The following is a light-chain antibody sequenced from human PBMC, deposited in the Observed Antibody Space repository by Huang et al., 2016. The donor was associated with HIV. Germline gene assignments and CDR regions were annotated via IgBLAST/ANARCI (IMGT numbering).Light chain of an antibody. Sequence: EIVMTQSPATLSVSPGERATLSCRASQGVNKHLAWFQRKPGQAPRLLIYGAFTRATGIPARFSGSGSGTEFTLTISSLQSEDFAVYYCQQYNKWPPYTFGQGTKLEIK. CDR2: GAF. CDR1: QGVNKH. J-gene: IGKJ2*01. CDR3: QQYNKWPPYT. V-gene: IGKV3-15*01.